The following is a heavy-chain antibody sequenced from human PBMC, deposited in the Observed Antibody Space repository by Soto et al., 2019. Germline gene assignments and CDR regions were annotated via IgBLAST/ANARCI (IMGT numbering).Heavy chain of an antibody. Sequence: QVQLVESGGGVVQPGRSLRLSCAASGFTFSSYAMHWVRQAPGKGLEWVAVISYDGSNKYYADSVKGRFTISRDNSKNTLYLKMNSLRAEDTAVYYCARVGLYDSSGYYYDDAFDIWGQGTMVTVSS. CDR1: GFTFSSYA. V-gene: IGHV3-30-3*01. J-gene: IGHJ3*02. CDR2: ISYDGSNK. D-gene: IGHD3-22*01. CDR3: ARVGLYDSSGYYYDDAFDI.